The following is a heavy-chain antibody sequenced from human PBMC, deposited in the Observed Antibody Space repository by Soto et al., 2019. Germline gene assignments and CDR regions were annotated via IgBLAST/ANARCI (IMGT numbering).Heavy chain of an antibody. CDR3: ARLPLYGSSSHPLDY. J-gene: IGHJ4*01. V-gene: IGHV3-23*01. CDR2: ISGSGDTT. D-gene: IGHD6-6*01. CDR1: GFTFSSFA. Sequence: EVELLESGGGLVQPGGSLRLSCAASGFTFSSFAMSWVRQAPGKGLEWVSFISGSGDTTLYADSVKGRFTVSRDNSKNTGSLQMSSLRAEDTAIYYCARLPLYGSSSHPLDYWGHGTLVTVSS.